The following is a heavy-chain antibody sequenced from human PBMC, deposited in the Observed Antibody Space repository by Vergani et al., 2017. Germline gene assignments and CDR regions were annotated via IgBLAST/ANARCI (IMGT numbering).Heavy chain of an antibody. CDR2: INPNSGGT. J-gene: IGHJ5*02. CDR3: ARDRMGIIAARPSWFDP. Sequence: QVQLVQSGAEVKKPGASVKVSCKASGYTFTGYYMHWVRQAPGQGLEWMGWINPNSGGTNYAQKFQGRVTMTRDTSISTAYMELSSLRSEDTAVYYCARDRMGIIAARPSWFDPWGQGTLVTVSS. V-gene: IGHV1-2*02. D-gene: IGHD6-6*01. CDR1: GYTFTGYY.